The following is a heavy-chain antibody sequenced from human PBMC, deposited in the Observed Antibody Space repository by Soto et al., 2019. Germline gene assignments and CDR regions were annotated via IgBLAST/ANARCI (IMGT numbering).Heavy chain of an antibody. D-gene: IGHD6-19*01. Sequence: ASVKVSCKASGGTFSSYAISWVRQAPGQGLEWMGGIIPIFGTANYAQKFQGRVTITADESTSTAYKELSSLRSEDTAVYYCARDREWLGIAVAAQTSYYYGMYVWGKGTTVTVSS. CDR2: IIPIFGTA. CDR3: ARDREWLGIAVAAQTSYYYGMYV. V-gene: IGHV1-69*13. J-gene: IGHJ6*04. CDR1: GGTFSSYA.